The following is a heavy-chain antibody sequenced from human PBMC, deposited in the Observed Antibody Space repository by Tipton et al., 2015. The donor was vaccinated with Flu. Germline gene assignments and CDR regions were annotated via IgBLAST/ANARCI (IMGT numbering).Heavy chain of an antibody. V-gene: IGHV4-31*03. Sequence: LSCTVSGDSISNGGAYWTWVRQHPGKGLEWIASIYYSGSTYYNPSLWRRVTISVDTSKNQISLKVNSVTAADTAVYYCARDQGFGGGLSYDYYVLDVWGQGTTVTVSS. J-gene: IGHJ6*02. CDR2: IYYSGST. CDR3: ARDQGFGGGLSYDYYVLDV. CDR1: GDSISNGGAY. D-gene: IGHD3-10*01.